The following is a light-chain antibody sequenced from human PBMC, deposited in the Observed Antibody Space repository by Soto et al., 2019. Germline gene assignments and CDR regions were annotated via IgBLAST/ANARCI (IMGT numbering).Light chain of an antibody. CDR2: DVS. CDR3: RSYAFSYYVV. J-gene: IGLJ2*01. Sequence: QSALTQPRSVSGSPGQSVTISCTGTSSDVGGYNYVSWYQQHPGKAPKLMIYDVSKRPSGVPDRFSGSKSGNTASLTISGLQAEDEADYYCRSYAFSYYVVFGAGTKLTVL. CDR1: SSDVGGYNY. V-gene: IGLV2-11*01.